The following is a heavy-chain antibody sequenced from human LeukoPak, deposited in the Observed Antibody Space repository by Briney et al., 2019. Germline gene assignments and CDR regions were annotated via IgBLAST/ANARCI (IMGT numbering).Heavy chain of an antibody. Sequence: GRSLRLSCAASGFTFSRYGMHWVRQAPGKGLEWVAVISYDGSIQYYADSVKGRVTISRDNSQNTLYLQMNSLRAEDSAVYYCAREYGDSMDYFDYWGQGTLVTVSS. CDR3: AREYGDSMDYFDY. V-gene: IGHV3-30*03. CDR1: GFTFSRYG. CDR2: ISYDGSIQ. J-gene: IGHJ4*02. D-gene: IGHD4-17*01.